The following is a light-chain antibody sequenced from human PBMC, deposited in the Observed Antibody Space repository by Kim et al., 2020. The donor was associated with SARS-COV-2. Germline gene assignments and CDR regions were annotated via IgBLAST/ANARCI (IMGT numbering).Light chain of an antibody. CDR3: QQANSFPLT. CDR2: VAS. Sequence: DIQMTQSPSSLSASVGDRVTITCRASQDISRYLNWYQQKPGKAPKLLISVASSLQSGVPSRFSGSGSETDFTLTISSLQPEDFATYYCQQANSFPLTFGGGTKVDIK. CDR1: QDISRY. V-gene: IGKV1-12*01. J-gene: IGKJ4*01.